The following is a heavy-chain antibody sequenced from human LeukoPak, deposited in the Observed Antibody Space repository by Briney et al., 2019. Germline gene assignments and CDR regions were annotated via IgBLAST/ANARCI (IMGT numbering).Heavy chain of an antibody. V-gene: IGHV4-61*09. D-gene: IGHD2-2*01. J-gene: IGHJ5*02. CDR1: GGSIIGGSYY. CDR2: SYTSGIT. CDR3: ARELGYCSSTRCYLDP. Sequence: SSRSLSVTSAVSGGSIIGGSYYWSCIRQPAGKGLEWIVYSYTSGITNYNTSLKSRVTISVDTSKNQLSLKLSSVTAADTAVYYCARELGYCSSTRCYLDPWGQGTLVTVSS.